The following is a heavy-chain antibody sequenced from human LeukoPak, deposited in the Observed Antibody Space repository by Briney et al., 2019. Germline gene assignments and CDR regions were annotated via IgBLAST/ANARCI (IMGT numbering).Heavy chain of an antibody. D-gene: IGHD2-2*01. J-gene: IGHJ6*03. V-gene: IGHV1-69*05. CDR3: ARVRLVPAAIFSGYYYYMDV. Sequence: PVKVSCKASGGTFSSYAISWVRQAPGQGLKWMGGIIPIFGTANYAQKFQGRVTITTDESTSTAYMELSSLRSEDTAVYYCARVRLVPAAIFSGYYYYMDVWGKGTTVTVSS. CDR2: IIPIFGTA. CDR1: GGTFSSYA.